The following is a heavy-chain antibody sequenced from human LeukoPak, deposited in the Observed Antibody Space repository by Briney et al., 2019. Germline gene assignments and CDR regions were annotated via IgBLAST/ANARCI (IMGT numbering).Heavy chain of an antibody. J-gene: IGHJ4*02. V-gene: IGHV4-4*02. Sequence: SGTLSLNCAVSGGSISSSNWWSWVRPPPGKGLEGIGEIYHSGSTNYNPSLKDRFTISVAKSKNPFSLKLSSVPAAHTAVYYCARQTQWLVQYWGQGTLVTVSS. CDR2: IYHSGST. CDR1: GGSISSSNW. CDR3: ARQTQWLVQY. D-gene: IGHD6-19*01.